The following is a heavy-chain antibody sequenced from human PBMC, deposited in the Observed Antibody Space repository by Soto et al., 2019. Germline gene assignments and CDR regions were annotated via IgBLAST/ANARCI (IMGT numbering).Heavy chain of an antibody. V-gene: IGHV3-7*03. CDR1: GFTFSSYW. D-gene: IGHD3-10*01. Sequence: GGSLRLSCAASGFTFSSYWMSWVRQAPGKGLEWVANIKQDGSEKYYVDSVKGRFTISRDNAKNSLYLQMNSLRAEDTAVYYCARAGGYYSDYYYGMDVWGQGTTVTV. CDR2: IKQDGSEK. J-gene: IGHJ6*02. CDR3: ARAGGYYSDYYYGMDV.